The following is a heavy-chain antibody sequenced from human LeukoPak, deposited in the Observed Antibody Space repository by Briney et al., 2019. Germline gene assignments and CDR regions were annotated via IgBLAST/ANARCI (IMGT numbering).Heavy chain of an antibody. J-gene: IGHJ4*02. V-gene: IGHV1-2*02. CDR2: INPNSGGT. CDR1: GYTFTGYY. CDR3: ARVPQYNQYYYGSGSIGY. D-gene: IGHD3-10*01. Sequence: ASVKVSCKASGYTFTGYYMHWVRQAPGQGLEWMGWINPNSGGTNYAQKFQGRVTMTRDTSISTAYMELSRLRSDDTAVYYCARVPQYNQYYYGSGSIGYWGQGTLVTVSS.